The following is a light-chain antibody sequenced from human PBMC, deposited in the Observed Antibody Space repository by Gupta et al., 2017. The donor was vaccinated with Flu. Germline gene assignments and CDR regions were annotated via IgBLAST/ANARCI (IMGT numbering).Light chain of an antibody. CDR1: QSVSSSY. CDR3: QQYGSSPRLT. Sequence: EIVLTQSPGTLSLSPGERATLSCRASQSVSSSYLAWYQQKPGQAPRPLIYGASSRATGIPDRISGSGSETDCTLTISRLEPEDVAVYYCQQYGSSPRLTFGGGTKVEIK. CDR2: GAS. J-gene: IGKJ4*01. V-gene: IGKV3-20*01.